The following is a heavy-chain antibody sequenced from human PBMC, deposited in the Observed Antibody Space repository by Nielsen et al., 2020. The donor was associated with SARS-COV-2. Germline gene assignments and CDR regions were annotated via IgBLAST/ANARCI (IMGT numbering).Heavy chain of an antibody. CDR1: GFTLSSHG. V-gene: IGHV3-33*01. CDR2: MWYHGGDE. J-gene: IGHJ5*02. D-gene: IGHD3/OR15-3a*01. CDR3: ARDLTFGAYWFDP. Sequence: GGSLRLSCEASGFTLSSHGMHWVRQPPGKGLEWVAHMWYHGGDENYADSVRGRFTISRDLSKNTVYLQMSSLRVEGTAVYYCARDLTFGAYWFDPWSQGTLVTVSS.